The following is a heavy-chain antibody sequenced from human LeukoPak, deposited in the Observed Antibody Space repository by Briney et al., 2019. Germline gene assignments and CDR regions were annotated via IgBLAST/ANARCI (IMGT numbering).Heavy chain of an antibody. V-gene: IGHV1-2*02. CDR2: INPNSGGT. D-gene: IGHD2-2*01. CDR3: ARPKDIVVVPAAPPREYYFDY. CDR1: GYTFTGYY. Sequence: GASVKVSCKASGYTFTGYYMHWVRQAPGQGLEWMGWINPNSGGTNYAQKFQGRVTMTRDTSISTAYMELSRLRSDDTAVYYCARPKDIVVVPAAPPREYYFDYWGQGTLVTVSS. J-gene: IGHJ4*02.